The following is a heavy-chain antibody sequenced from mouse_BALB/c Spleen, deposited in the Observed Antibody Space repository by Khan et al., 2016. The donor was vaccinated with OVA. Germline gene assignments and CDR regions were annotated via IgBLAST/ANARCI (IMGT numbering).Heavy chain of an antibody. Sequence: QVQLKESGPDLVAPSQSLSITCTVSGCSLTNFGVHWVRQPPGKGLEWLVVIWSDGSTTYNSALKSRLNISKDNSKSQVFLKMNSLQTDDTAMYYCARHRFGYFDVWGAGTTVTVSS. CDR3: ARHRFGYFDV. CDR1: GCSLTNFG. CDR2: IWSDGST. V-gene: IGHV2-6-2*01. J-gene: IGHJ1*01.